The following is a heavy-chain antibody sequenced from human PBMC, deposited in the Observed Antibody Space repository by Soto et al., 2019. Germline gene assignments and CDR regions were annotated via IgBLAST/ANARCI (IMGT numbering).Heavy chain of an antibody. V-gene: IGHV4-34*01. J-gene: IGHJ6*02. CDR3: ARTGGMDV. Sequence: QVQLQQWGAGLLKPSETLSLTCAVYGGSFSGYYWSWLRQPPGKGPEWIGKINYSGSTKYNPSLESRVTISVDTSKNQFSLKLNSVSAADTAVYYCARTGGMDVWSQGATVTVSS. CDR1: GGSFSGYY. CDR2: INYSGST.